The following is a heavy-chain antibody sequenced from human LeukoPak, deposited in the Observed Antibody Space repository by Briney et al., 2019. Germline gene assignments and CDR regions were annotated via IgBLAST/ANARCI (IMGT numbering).Heavy chain of an antibody. CDR3: ARARYSSSLYNIYFDY. CDR2: INHSGST. J-gene: IGHJ4*02. Sequence: SETLSLTCAVYGGSFSGYYWSWIRQPPGKGLEWIGEINHSGSTNYNPSLKSRVTISVDTSKNQFSLKLSSVTAADTAVYYCARARYSSSLYNIYFDYWGQGTLVTVSS. CDR1: GGSFSGYY. V-gene: IGHV4-34*01. D-gene: IGHD6-13*01.